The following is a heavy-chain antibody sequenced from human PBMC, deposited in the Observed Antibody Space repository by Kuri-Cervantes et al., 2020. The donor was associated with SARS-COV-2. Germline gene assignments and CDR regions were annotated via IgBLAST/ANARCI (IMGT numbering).Heavy chain of an antibody. CDR3: ARLRQLEEGY. J-gene: IGHJ4*02. V-gene: IGHV1-2*02. CDR2: INPNTGGT. Sequence: ASVKVSCKASGYTFTGYYMHWVRQAPGQGLEWMGWINPNTGGTNYAQKFQGRVTMTRDTSIRTAYMELSRLRSDDTAVYYCARLRQLEEGYWGQGTLVTVSS. CDR1: GYTFTGYY. D-gene: IGHD1-1*01.